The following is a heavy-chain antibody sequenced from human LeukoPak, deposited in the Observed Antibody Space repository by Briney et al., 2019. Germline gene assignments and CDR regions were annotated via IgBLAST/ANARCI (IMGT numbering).Heavy chain of an antibody. CDR3: ARPTYYYGSGNRYYFDY. CDR1: GGSISSSSYY. CDR2: IYYSGST. V-gene: IGHV4-39*01. J-gene: IGHJ4*02. Sequence: PSETLSLTCTVSGGSISSSSYYWGWIRQPPGKGLEWIGSIYYSGSTYYNPSLKSRVTISVDTSKNQFSLKLSSVTAADTAVYYCARPTYYYGSGNRYYFDYWGQGTLVTVSS. D-gene: IGHD3-10*01.